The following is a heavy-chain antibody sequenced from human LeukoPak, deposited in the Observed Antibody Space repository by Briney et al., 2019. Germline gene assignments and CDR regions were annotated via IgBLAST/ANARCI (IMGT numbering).Heavy chain of an antibody. CDR2: ISYDGSNK. J-gene: IGHJ5*02. V-gene: IGHV3-30*04. D-gene: IGHD3-9*01. CDR1: GFTISSYA. CDR3: AKAYDILTGSDWFDP. Sequence: GGSLRLSCAASGFTISSYAMHWVRQAPGKGLEWVAVISYDGSNKYYADSVKGRFTISRDNSKNTLYLQMNSLRAEDTAAYYCAKAYDILTGSDWFDPWGQGTLVTVSS.